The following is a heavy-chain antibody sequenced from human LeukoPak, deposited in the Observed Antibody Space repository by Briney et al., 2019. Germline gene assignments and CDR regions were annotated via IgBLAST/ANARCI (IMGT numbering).Heavy chain of an antibody. D-gene: IGHD2-2*02. Sequence: ASVKVSCKASGYTFTGYYMHWVRQAPGQGLEWMGRINPNSGGTNYAQKFQGRVTMTRDTSISAAYMELSRLRSDDTAVYYCARGVPAAIRRPGNWFDPWGQGTLVTVSS. CDR1: GYTFTGYY. J-gene: IGHJ5*02. CDR3: ARGVPAAIRRPGNWFDP. V-gene: IGHV1-2*06. CDR2: INPNSGGT.